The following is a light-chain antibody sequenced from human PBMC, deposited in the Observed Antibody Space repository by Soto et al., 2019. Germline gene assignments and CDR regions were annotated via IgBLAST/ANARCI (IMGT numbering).Light chain of an antibody. V-gene: IGKV3-20*01. CDR2: GAS. Sequence: EIVLTQSPVTLSLSPGERATLSCRASQTISSSYLAWYQQKPGQAPRLLIYGASNRATGIPDRFSGSGSGTDFTLTISRLEPEDFAVYYCQQYGNSPLTFGPGTKVDIK. CDR1: QTISSSY. J-gene: IGKJ3*01. CDR3: QQYGNSPLT.